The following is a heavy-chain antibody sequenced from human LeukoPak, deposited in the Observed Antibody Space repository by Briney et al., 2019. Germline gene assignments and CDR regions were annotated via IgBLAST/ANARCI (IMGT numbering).Heavy chain of an antibody. Sequence: GGSLRLSCAASGFTFSSYAMHWVRQAPGKGLEWVAVISYDGSNKYYADSVKGRFTISRDNSKNTLYLQMNSLRAEDTAVYYCARDQFEARLLRGVYFQHWGQGTLVTVSS. CDR3: ARDQFEARLLRGVYFQH. V-gene: IGHV3-30-3*01. CDR2: ISYDGSNK. J-gene: IGHJ1*01. CDR1: GFTFSSYA. D-gene: IGHD1-26*01.